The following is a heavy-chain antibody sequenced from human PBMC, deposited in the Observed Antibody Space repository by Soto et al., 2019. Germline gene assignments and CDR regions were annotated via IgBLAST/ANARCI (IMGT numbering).Heavy chain of an antibody. CDR1: VFTFSDYA. J-gene: IGHJ4*02. CDR3: AKGSGTQATATFWSDS. V-gene: IGHV3-23*01. D-gene: IGHD3-3*01. Sequence: PGGSLRLSCTTSVFTFSDYAMTCVRHSPGKGLEWVSTISDSGDTTYYADSVKGRFTTSRDTSKNTLYLQMNSLRAEDTAVYYCAKGSGTQATATFWSDSWGQGTLVTVSS. CDR2: ISDSGDTT.